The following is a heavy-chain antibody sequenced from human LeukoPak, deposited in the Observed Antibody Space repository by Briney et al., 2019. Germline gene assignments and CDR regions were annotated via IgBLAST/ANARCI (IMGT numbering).Heavy chain of an antibody. CDR2: IWYDGSNQ. Sequence: RSVRLSCAASGFTFSTYAMHWVRQAPGKGLEWVAVIWYDGSNQYYVDSVRGRFTISRDISKNTLFLQMNSLRAEDTAVYYCAREADCSGGDCYRGAFDIWGQGTMVTVSS. CDR3: AREADCSGGDCYRGAFDI. J-gene: IGHJ3*02. CDR1: GFTFSTYA. V-gene: IGHV3-33*01. D-gene: IGHD2-15*01.